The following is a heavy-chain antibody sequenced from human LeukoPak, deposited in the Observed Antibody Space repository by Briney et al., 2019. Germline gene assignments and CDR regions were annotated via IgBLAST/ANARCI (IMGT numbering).Heavy chain of an antibody. CDR1: GFTFSDYY. CDR2: ISSSGSTI. CDR3: ARTIAARPGRTFDY. D-gene: IGHD6-6*01. V-gene: IGHV3-11*04. J-gene: IGHJ4*02. Sequence: MSGGSLRLSCAASGFTFSDYYMSWIRQAPGKGLEWVSYISSSGSTIYYADSVKGRFTISRDNAKNSLYLQMNSLRAEDTAVYYCARTIAARPGRTFDYWGQGTLVTVSS.